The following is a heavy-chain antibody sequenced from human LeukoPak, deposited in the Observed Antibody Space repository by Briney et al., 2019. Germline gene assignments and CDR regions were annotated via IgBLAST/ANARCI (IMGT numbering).Heavy chain of an antibody. V-gene: IGHV3-33*01. CDR1: GFTFSSYD. Sequence: PGGSLRLSCAASGFTFSSYDMHWVRQAPGKGLEWVAVIWYDGSNKYYADSVKGRFTISRDNSKNTLYLQMNSLRAEDTAVYYCLYDSRGSDAFDIWGQGTMVTVSS. D-gene: IGHD3-22*01. CDR3: LYDSRGSDAFDI. CDR2: IWYDGSNK. J-gene: IGHJ3*02.